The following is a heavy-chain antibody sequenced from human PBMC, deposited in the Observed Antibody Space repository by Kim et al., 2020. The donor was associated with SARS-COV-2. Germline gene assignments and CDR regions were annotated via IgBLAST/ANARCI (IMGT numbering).Heavy chain of an antibody. D-gene: IGHD2-8*01. CDR3: AKGVTNSGFDY. CDR2: ISWDGKRT. V-gene: IGHV3-23*01. J-gene: IGHJ4*02. Sequence: GGSLRLSCVASGFTFSTSPMGWVRQVSGEALEWVSRISWDGKRTYYADSVKGRVTMSSDKSKNTVYLDMNNLRVEDTAVYYCAKGVTNSGFDYWGLGAQVTVSS. CDR1: GFTFSTSP.